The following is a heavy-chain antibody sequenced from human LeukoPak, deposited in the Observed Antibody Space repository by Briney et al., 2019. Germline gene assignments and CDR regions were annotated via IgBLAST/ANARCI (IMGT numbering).Heavy chain of an antibody. D-gene: IGHD6-6*01. CDR2: IIPIFGTA. V-gene: IGHV1-69*13. CDR1: GGTFSSYA. Sequence: GASVKVSCKASGGTFSSYAISWVRQAPGQGLEWMGGIIPIFGTANYAQKFQGRVTITADESTSTAYMELSSLRSEDTAVYYCAREPIAARPHDAFDIWGQGTMVTVSS. CDR3: AREPIAARPHDAFDI. J-gene: IGHJ3*02.